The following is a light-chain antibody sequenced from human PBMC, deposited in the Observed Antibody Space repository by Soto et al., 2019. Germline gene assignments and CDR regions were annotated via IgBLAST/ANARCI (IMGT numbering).Light chain of an antibody. CDR2: GAT. J-gene: IGKJ1*01. CDR1: QSVRSN. CDR3: QQYNDWWT. Sequence: EKVMTQSPVTLSVSPEERATLSCRASQSVRSNLAWYQQKPGQAPRLLIYGATTRATGIPARFSDSGSGTEFTLTISSLQSEDFAVYYCQQYNDWWTFGQGTKVEIK. V-gene: IGKV3-15*01.